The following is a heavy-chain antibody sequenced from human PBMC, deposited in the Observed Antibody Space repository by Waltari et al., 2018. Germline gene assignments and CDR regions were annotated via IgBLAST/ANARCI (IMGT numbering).Heavy chain of an antibody. CDR2: ILGTGRT. V-gene: IGHV4-4*02. CDR3: ARDRGRGLYLDS. J-gene: IGHJ4*02. CDR1: GDSISSSYW. D-gene: IGHD2-15*01. Sequence: QLQESGPRLVKPSGTLSLTCAVSGDSISSSYWWSWVRQPPGKGLEWIGQILGTGRTNYNPSFASRVDVSLDTSNNQFSLKVTSATAADTAVYYCARDRGRGLYLDSWGQGTLVTVSP.